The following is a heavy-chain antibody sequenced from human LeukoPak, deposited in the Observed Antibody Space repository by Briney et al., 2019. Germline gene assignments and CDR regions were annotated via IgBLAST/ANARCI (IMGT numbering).Heavy chain of an antibody. Sequence: PGGSLRLSCIASGFTFSRYEMNWVRQAPGKGLEWIAYITTTGDRIQYADSVKGRFTISRDNTKNSLYLQLNSLRADDTAIYYCAKKDGGRGEGTFDYWGQGTLVTVSS. CDR3: AKKDGGRGEGTFDY. D-gene: IGHD3-10*01. V-gene: IGHV3-48*03. CDR2: ITTTGDRI. J-gene: IGHJ4*02. CDR1: GFTFSRYE.